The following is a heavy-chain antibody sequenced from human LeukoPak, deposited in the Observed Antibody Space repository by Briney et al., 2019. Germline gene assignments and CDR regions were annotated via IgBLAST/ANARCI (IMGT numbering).Heavy chain of an antibody. Sequence: PGGSLRLSCAASGFTFSSYGMHWVRQAPGKGLEWVAVIWYDGSNKYYADSVKGRFTISRDNSKNTLYLQMNSLRDEDTATYYCAKGLGDFGRTGAFDLWGQGTMVTVSS. J-gene: IGHJ3*01. V-gene: IGHV3-33*06. D-gene: IGHD2-21*02. CDR1: GFTFSSYG. CDR2: IWYDGSNK. CDR3: AKGLGDFGRTGAFDL.